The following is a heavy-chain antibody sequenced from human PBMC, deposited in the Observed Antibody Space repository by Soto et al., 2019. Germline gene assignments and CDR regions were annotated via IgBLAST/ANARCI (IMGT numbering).Heavy chain of an antibody. CDR2: IYYSGST. Sequence: QVQLQESGPGLVKPSQTLSLTCTVSGGSISSGGYYWSWIRQHPGKGLEWIGYIYYSGSTYYNPSRKSRGTISVDTSKDQFSLKLSSVTAADTAVYYCARGGLDYYGGMDVWGQGTTVPVSS. V-gene: IGHV4-31*03. CDR3: ARGGLDYYGGMDV. CDR1: GGSISSGGYY. D-gene: IGHD6-19*01. J-gene: IGHJ6*02.